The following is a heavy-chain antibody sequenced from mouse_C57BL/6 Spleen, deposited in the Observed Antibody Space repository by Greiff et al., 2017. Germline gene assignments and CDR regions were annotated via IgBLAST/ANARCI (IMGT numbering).Heavy chain of an antibody. Sequence: QVQLQQSGAELVRPGTSVKVSCKASGYAFTNYLIEWVKQRPGQGLEWIGVINPGSGGTNYNEKFKGKATLTADKSSSTAYMQLSSLTSEDSAVYFCAGSRGDWVAYFDYWGQGTTLTVSS. CDR1: GYAFTNYL. D-gene: IGHD4-1*01. J-gene: IGHJ2*01. CDR3: AGSRGDWVAYFDY. V-gene: IGHV1-54*01. CDR2: INPGSGGT.